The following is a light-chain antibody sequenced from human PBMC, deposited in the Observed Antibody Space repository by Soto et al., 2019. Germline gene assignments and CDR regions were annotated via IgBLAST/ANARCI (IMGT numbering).Light chain of an antibody. Sequence: QSALTQPASVSGSPGLSITISCTGTSSDIGDYDYVSWYQHLPGKAPKLLIFDVTHRPSGVSDRFSGSKSGNTASLTISGVRPEDEAEYYCCSYTDIALDVVFGGGTKLTVL. CDR1: SSDIGDYDY. J-gene: IGLJ2*01. CDR2: DVT. CDR3: CSYTDIALDVV. V-gene: IGLV2-14*01.